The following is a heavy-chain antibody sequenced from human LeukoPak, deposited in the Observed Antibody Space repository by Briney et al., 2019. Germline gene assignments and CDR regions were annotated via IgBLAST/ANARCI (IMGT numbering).Heavy chain of an antibody. J-gene: IGHJ4*02. V-gene: IGHV3-30*02. CDR2: IRYDGSNK. CDR3: AKDGGSGYYPADY. D-gene: IGHD3-22*01. Sequence: PGGSLRLSCAASGFTFSSYGMHWVRQAPGKGLEWVAFIRYDGSNKYYADSVKGRFTISRDNSKNTLYLQMSSLRAEDTAVYYCAKDGGSGYYPADYWGQGTLVTVSS. CDR1: GFTFSSYG.